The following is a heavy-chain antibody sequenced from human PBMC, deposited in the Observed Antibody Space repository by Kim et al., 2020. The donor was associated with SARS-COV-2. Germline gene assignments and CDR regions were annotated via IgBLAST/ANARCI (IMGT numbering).Heavy chain of an antibody. V-gene: IGHV4-59*13. D-gene: IGHD2-2*01. CDR3: ARAPAGTIEHFQQ. CDR1: GGSITSYY. Sequence: SETLSLTCTVSGGSITSYYWSYIRQSPGKGLEWIGEIYHSGRTKYNPSLKSRVTMSLDTSKNQFSLKLTSVTTADTAVYYCARAPAGTIEHFQQWGQGTLVIVSS. CDR2: IYHSGRT. J-gene: IGHJ1*01.